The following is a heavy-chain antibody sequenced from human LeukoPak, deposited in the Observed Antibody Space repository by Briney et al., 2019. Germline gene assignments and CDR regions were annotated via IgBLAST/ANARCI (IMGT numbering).Heavy chain of an antibody. V-gene: IGHV4-61*02. CDR1: GGSISSGSYY. CDR2: IYTSGSP. CDR3: ARDRLGGGNYPDAFDI. D-gene: IGHD1-7*01. Sequence: SQTLPLTCTVSGGSISSGSYYWSWIRQPAGKGLEWIGRIYTSGSPNYNPSLKSRVTISVDTSKNQFSLKLSSVTAADTAVYYCARDRLGGGNYPDAFDIWGQGTMVTVSS. J-gene: IGHJ3*02.